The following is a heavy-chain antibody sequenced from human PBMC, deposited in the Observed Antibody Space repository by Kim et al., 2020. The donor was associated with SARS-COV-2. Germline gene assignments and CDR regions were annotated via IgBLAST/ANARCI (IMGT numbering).Heavy chain of an antibody. V-gene: IGHV3-13*01. CDR3: ARGSAGFDT. CDR2: T. J-gene: IGHJ4*02. Sequence: TYHPSSVKGRFTNSRENAKNSSYLQMNGRRAGDTAVYYCARGSAGFDTWGQGTLVTVSS.